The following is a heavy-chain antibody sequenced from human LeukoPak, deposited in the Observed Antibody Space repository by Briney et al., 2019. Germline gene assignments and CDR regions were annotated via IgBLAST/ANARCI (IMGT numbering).Heavy chain of an antibody. CDR1: GYTFTNSD. CDR2: MNPNSGKT. J-gene: IGHJ6*03. Sequence: ASVKVSCKASGYTFTNSDINWVRQAPGQGLEWMGWMNPNSGKTGYARKFQGRVTFTRNSSISTAYMDLSSLRSGDTAVYYCARGVRFSDFYYYMDVWGQGTTVTVSS. V-gene: IGHV1-8*03. D-gene: IGHD3-3*01. CDR3: ARGVRFSDFYYYMDV.